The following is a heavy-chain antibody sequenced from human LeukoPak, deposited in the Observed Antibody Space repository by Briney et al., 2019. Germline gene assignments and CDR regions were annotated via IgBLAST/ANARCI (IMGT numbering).Heavy chain of an antibody. CDR1: GGSISSGSYY. V-gene: IGHV4-61*02. J-gene: IGHJ6*04. Sequence: SQTLSLTCTVSGGSISSGSYYWRWLRQPAGKGLEWIARIYTSGSTNYNPSLKSRVTISVDTSKNQFSLKLSSVTAADTAVYYCARPPLVWGKGTTVTISS. CDR2: IYTSGST. CDR3: ARPPLV.